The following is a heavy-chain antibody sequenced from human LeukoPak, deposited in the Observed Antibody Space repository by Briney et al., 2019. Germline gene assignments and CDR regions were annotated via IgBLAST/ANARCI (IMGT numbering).Heavy chain of an antibody. CDR3: ARGLRYFDWLLSRRRANWFDP. D-gene: IGHD3-9*01. V-gene: IGHV4-59*01. CDR2: IYYSGST. J-gene: IGHJ5*02. CDR1: GGSISSYY. Sequence: PSETLSLTCTVSGGSISSYYWSWIRQPPGKGLEWIGYIYYSGSTNYNPSLKSRVTISVDTSKNQFSLKLSSVTAADTAVYYCARGLRYFDWLLSRRRANWFDPWGQGTLVTVSS.